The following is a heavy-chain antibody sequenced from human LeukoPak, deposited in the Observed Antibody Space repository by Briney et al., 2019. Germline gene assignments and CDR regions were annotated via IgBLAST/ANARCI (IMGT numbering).Heavy chain of an antibody. V-gene: IGHV4-59*12. CDR3: ARESRDTDAFDI. Sequence: PSQTLSLTCTVSGGSISSYYWSWIRQPPGKGLEWIGYIYYSGSTNYNPSLKSRVTISVDTSKNQFSLKLSSVTAADTAVYYCARESRDTDAFDIWGQGTMVTVSS. J-gene: IGHJ3*02. D-gene: IGHD5-18*01. CDR1: GGSISSYY. CDR2: IYYSGST.